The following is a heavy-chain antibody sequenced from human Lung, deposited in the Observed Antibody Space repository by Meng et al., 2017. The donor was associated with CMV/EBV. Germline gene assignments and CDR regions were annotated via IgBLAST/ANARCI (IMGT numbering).Heavy chain of an antibody. D-gene: IGHD5/OR15-5a*01. CDR2: INPKTGDT. CDR3: ARELRRASTTLQAVY. J-gene: IGHJ4*02. Sequence: SVXVSXXTSGYTFTDYWMHWVRQAPGQGLEWIGFINPKTGDTNSAQRFQGRVALTRDTSIRTAYMELSRLISDDTAVHFGARELRRASTTLQAVYWGQGSXVTVSS. V-gene: IGHV1-2*02. CDR1: GYTFTDYW.